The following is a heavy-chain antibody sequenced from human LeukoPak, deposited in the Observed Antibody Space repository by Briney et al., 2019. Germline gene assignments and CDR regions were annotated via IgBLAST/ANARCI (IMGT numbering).Heavy chain of an antibody. J-gene: IGHJ6*02. CDR2: IYHSGST. D-gene: IGHD2-2*01. V-gene: IGHV4-4*02. CDR1: GFTVSSNY. CDR3: ARALYCSSTSCYGEYYYYGMDV. Sequence: PGGSLRLSCAASGFTVSSNYMSWVRQPPGKGLEWIGEIYHSGSTNYNPSLKSRVTISVDKSKNQFSLKLSSVTAADTAVYYCARALYCSSTSCYGEYYYYGMDVWGQGTTVTVSS.